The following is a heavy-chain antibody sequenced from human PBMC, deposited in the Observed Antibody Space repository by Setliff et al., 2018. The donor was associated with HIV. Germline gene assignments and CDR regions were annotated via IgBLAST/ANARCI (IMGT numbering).Heavy chain of an antibody. CDR2: IIPILGVA. CDR3: VRGVQSPPHYSYYYMDV. J-gene: IGHJ6*03. CDR1: RSTFNSHT. Sequence: SVKVSCKASRSTFNSHTINWVRQAPGQGLDWMGRIIPILGVANYAQRFQGKVTITADKSTSTAYMELTSLRFDDTAMYYCVRGVQSPPHYSYYYMDVWGEGTMVTVYS. V-gene: IGHV1-69*02. D-gene: IGHD3-3*01.